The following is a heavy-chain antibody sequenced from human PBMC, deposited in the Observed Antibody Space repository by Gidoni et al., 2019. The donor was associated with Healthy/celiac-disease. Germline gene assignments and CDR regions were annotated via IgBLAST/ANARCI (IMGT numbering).Heavy chain of an antibody. CDR2: INPNSGGT. CDR3: ARDSGSIFAGFSRLGEYAFDI. J-gene: IGHJ3*02. D-gene: IGHD3-10*01. Sequence: QVQLVQSGAEVKKTGASVKVSCKASGYTFTGYYMHWVRQAPGQGLEWMGWINPNSGGTNYAQKFQGRVTMTRDTSISTAYMELSRLRSDDTAVYYCARDSGSIFAGFSRLGEYAFDIWGQGTMVTVSS. CDR1: GYTFTGYY. V-gene: IGHV1-2*02.